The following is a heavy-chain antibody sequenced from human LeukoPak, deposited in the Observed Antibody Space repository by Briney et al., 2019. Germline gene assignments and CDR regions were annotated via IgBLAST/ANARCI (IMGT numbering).Heavy chain of an antibody. CDR1: GFTFSSYS. CDR3: AKAMVRGVIPPYYYYYMDV. D-gene: IGHD3-10*01. CDR2: ISSSSSYI. V-gene: IGHV3-21*01. J-gene: IGHJ6*03. Sequence: PGGSLRLSCAASGFTFSSYSMNWVRQAPGKGLEWVSSISSSSSYIYYADSVKGRFTISRDNAKNSLYLQMNSLRAEDTAVYYCAKAMVRGVIPPYYYYYMDVWGKGTTVTVSS.